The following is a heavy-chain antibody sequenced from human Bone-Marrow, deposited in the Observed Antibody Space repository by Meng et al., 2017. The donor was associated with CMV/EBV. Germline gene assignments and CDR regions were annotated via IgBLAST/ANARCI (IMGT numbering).Heavy chain of an antibody. V-gene: IGHV3-23*03. CDR2: IYSSGSST. D-gene: IGHD2-2*02. J-gene: IGHJ4*02. Sequence: LSLTCAAPGFTISSYSMSWVRQAPGKGLEWVSVIYSSGSSTSYADSVKGRFTISRDNPKNTLFLQMNSLRAEDTAIYYCAKDPRGPTAIYLSDFDYWGQGTLVTVSS. CDR3: AKDPRGPTAIYLSDFDY. CDR1: GFTISSYS.